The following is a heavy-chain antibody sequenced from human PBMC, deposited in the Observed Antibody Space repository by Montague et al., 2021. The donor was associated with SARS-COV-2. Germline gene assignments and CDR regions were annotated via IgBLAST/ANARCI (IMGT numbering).Heavy chain of an antibody. V-gene: IGHV4-4*02. CDR2: IYHSGST. J-gene: IGHJ4*02. CDR3: ARFFSSWTD. CDR1: GGSISSGNW. D-gene: IGHD6-13*01. Sequence: SETLSLTCAVSGGSISSGNWWSWVRQPPGKGLEWIGEIYHSGSTNYNPSLKSRVTISLDKSTNQFSLNLSSATAADTAVYYCARFFSSWTDWGQGTLVTVSS.